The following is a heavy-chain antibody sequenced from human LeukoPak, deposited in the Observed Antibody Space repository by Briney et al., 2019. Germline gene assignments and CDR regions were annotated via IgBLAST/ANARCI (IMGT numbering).Heavy chain of an antibody. J-gene: IGHJ4*02. CDR3: ARQSVAAADLYYFDY. CDR1: GYSFTSYW. Sequence: AGESLKISCKGSGYSFTSYWIGWVRQMPGKGLEWMGIIYPGDSDTRYSPSFQGQVTISADKSISTAYLQGSSLKASDTAMYYCARQSVAAADLYYFDYWGQGTLVTVSS. CDR2: IYPGDSDT. V-gene: IGHV5-51*01. D-gene: IGHD6-13*01.